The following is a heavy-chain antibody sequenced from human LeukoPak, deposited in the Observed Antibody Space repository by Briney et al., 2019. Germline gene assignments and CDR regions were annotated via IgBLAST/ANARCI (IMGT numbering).Heavy chain of an antibody. D-gene: IGHD3-22*01. J-gene: IGHJ6*03. CDR3: ARKKGRSSGYYYYYYYMDV. CDR2: INHSGST. CDR1: GGSFSGYY. V-gene: IGHV4-34*01. Sequence: SETLSLTCAVSGGSFSGYYWSWIRQPPGKGLEWIGEINHSGSTNYNPSLKRRVTISVATSKNKFSLKLSSVTAADTAVYYCARKKGRSSGYYYYYYYMDVWGKGTTVTVSS.